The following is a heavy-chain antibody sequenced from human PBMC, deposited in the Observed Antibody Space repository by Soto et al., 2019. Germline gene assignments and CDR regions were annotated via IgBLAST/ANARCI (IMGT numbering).Heavy chain of an antibody. CDR3: ARTYYYMDV. CDR1: GFPFSDYY. CDR2: IGRSNDNI. Sequence: QVQLVESGGGLVKPGGSLRLSCAASGFPFSDYYMSWIRQAPGKGLEWVSYIGRSNDNIYYAASVKGRFTISRDNADNSLYLLLNSLRAEDTAIYYCARTYYYMDVWGKGTTVTVSS. J-gene: IGHJ6*03. V-gene: IGHV3-11*01.